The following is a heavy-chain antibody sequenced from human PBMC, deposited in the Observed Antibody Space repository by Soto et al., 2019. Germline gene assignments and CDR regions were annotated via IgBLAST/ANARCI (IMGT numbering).Heavy chain of an antibody. CDR3: AKDVLGDYYYGMDV. CDR1: GFTFSSYG. Sequence: GGSLRLSCAASGFTFSSYGMHWVRQAPGKGLEWVAVISYDGSNKYYADSVKGRFTISRDNSKNTLYLQMNSLRAEDTAVYYCAKDVLGDYYYGMDVWGQGTTVTVSS. V-gene: IGHV3-30*18. CDR2: ISYDGSNK. D-gene: IGHD3-10*01. J-gene: IGHJ6*02.